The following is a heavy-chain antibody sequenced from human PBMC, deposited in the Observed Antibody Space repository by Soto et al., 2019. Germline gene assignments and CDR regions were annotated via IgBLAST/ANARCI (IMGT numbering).Heavy chain of an antibody. Sequence: SQTLSLTCTVSDGSMTNYYWNWIRQPPGKGLEWIGYIYYSGSTNYNPSLKSRVAMSLDTSKNQFSLKLRSVTAADTAVYYCAKDRTGEGVADYWGQGTLVTVSS. CDR2: IYYSGST. J-gene: IGHJ4*02. V-gene: IGHV4-59*12. CDR3: AKDRTGEGVADY. CDR1: DGSMTNYY. D-gene: IGHD3-3*01.